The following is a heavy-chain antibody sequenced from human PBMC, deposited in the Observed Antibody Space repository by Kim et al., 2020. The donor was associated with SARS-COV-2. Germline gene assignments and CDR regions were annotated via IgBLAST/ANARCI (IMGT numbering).Heavy chain of an antibody. CDR1: GAFNSDFY. CDR2: IHYRGNT. V-gene: IGHV4-59*01. CDR3: ARGGNSHASWRYYIDY. D-gene: IGHD3-16*01. J-gene: IGHJ4*02. Sequence: SETLSLTCTVSGAFNSDFYWTWIRQAPGKGLEWIGYIHYRGNTNFNPSLKSRITISIDTSRNQFSMKLNSLTAADTAVYYCARGGNSHASWRYYIDYWGQGALVTVPS.